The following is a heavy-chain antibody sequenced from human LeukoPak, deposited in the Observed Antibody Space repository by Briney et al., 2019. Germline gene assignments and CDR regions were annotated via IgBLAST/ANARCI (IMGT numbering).Heavy chain of an antibody. CDR1: GGSISSGSYY. V-gene: IGHV4-61*02. J-gene: IGHJ6*03. CDR2: IYTSGST. D-gene: IGHD3-10*01. CDR3: ASHYGSGSPNYYYYYMDV. Sequence: SETLSLTCTVSGGSISSGSYYWSWIRQPAGKGLEWIGRIYTSGSTNYNPSLKSRVTISVDTSKNQFSLKLSSVTAADTAVYYCASHYGSGSPNYYYYYMDVWGKGTTVTVSS.